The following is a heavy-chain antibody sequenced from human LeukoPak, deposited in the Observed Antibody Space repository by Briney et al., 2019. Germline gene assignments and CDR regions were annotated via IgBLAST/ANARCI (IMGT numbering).Heavy chain of an antibody. J-gene: IGHJ1*01. CDR1: RFTFSSYA. CDR2: ISGSGGST. Sequence: PGRSLRLSCAASRFTFSSYAMSWVRQAPGKGLEWVSAISGSGGSTYYADSVKGRFTISRDNSKNTLYLQMNSLRAEDTAVYYCARVRRGIAAAGYFQHWGQGTLVTVSS. V-gene: IGHV3-23*01. CDR3: ARVRRGIAAAGYFQH. D-gene: IGHD6-13*01.